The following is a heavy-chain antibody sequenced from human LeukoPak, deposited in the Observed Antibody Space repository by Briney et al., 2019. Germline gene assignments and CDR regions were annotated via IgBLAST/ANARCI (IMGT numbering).Heavy chain of an antibody. J-gene: IGHJ4*02. Sequence: GGSLRLSCAASGFTFSAFAMSWVRQAPGKGLEWVSAISGSGGSTYYADSVKGRFTISRDNSKNTLYLQMNSLRAEDTAVYYCAKARPRFGESPLGYWGQGTLVTVSS. CDR2: ISGSGGST. CDR1: GFTFSAFA. V-gene: IGHV3-23*01. D-gene: IGHD3-10*01. CDR3: AKARPRFGESPLGY.